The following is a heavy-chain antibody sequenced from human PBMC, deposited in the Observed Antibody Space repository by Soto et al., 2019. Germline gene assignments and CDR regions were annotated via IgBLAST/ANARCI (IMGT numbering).Heavy chain of an antibody. CDR2: IYHSGST. J-gene: IGHJ4*02. CDR3: ARYCNNSDCRHLYYFDH. D-gene: IGHD2-8*01. Sequence: PSETLSLTCIVSGGSVSSSNWWSWVRQPPGKGLEWIGEIYHSGSTTYNPSLKSRATISVDKSENQFSLRLKSVTAADTAVYYCARYCNNSDCRHLYYFDHWGLGTLVTVSS. V-gene: IGHV4-4*02. CDR1: GGSVSSSNW.